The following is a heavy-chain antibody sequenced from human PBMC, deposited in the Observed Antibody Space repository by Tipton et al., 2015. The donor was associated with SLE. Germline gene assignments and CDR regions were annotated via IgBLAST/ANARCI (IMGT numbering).Heavy chain of an antibody. Sequence: SLRLSCAGSGFTFSSYAMHWVRQAPGKGLEWVAVIAYDGRRKYYADSVKGRFTISRDDSGNTLYLQMNSLKTEDTAVYYCSTNPTSGFWGQGTLVTVSS. V-gene: IGHV3-30*04. CDR1: GFTFSSYA. CDR2: IAYDGRRK. D-gene: IGHD3-10*01. CDR3: STNPTSGF. J-gene: IGHJ4*02.